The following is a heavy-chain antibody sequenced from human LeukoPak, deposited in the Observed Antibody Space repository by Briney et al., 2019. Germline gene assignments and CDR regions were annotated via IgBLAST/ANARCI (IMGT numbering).Heavy chain of an antibody. CDR3: AKDRPYISSWYGCSTP. V-gene: IGHV3-23*01. CDR1: GFTFDSYA. D-gene: IGHD6-13*01. CDR2: ISGSGGST. Sequence: AGGSLRLSCAASGFTFDSYAMSWVRQAPGKGLEWVSGISGSGGSTFYADSVKGRFTISRDNSRNTLSLQMHSLRADDTAVYYCAKDRPYISSWYGCSTPWGQGTLVTVSS. J-gene: IGHJ5*02.